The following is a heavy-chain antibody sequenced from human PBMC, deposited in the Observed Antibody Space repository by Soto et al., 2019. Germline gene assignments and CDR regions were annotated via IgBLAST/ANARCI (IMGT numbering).Heavy chain of an antibody. CDR3: ARDPGSTGWYWYFDF. CDR2: ISYDGNTK. D-gene: IGHD6-19*01. V-gene: IGHV3-30*03. J-gene: IGHJ4*02. Sequence: PGGSLRLSCAASGFTFSAYGMHWVRQAPGKGLEWVAVISYDGNTKYYGDSVKGRFTISRDNSKNTLYLHVNSLKTEDTAVYYCARDPGSTGWYWYFDFWGQGTLVTVSS. CDR1: GFTFSAYG.